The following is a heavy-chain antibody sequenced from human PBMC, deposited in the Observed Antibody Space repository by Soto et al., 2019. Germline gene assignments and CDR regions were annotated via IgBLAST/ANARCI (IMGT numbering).Heavy chain of an antibody. V-gene: IGHV4-61*01. CDR3: ARDGDGYNY. CDR1: GGSVSSGSYY. CDR2: IYFSGST. D-gene: IGHD5-12*01. Sequence: QVQLQESGPGLVKPSETLSLTCTVSGGSVSSGSYYWSWIRQPPGKGLEWIGYIYFSGSTSYNPSLKSRVTISLDTSKNQFSLKLSSVTAADTAVYYCARDGDGYNYWGQGTLVTVSS. J-gene: IGHJ4*02.